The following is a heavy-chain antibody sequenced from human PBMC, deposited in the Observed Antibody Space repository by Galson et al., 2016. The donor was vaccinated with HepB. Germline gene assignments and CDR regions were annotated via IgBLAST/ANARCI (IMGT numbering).Heavy chain of an antibody. CDR3: ATSDSGGDTFVDV. V-gene: IGHV3-23*01. Sequence: SLRLSCAASGFTFSTYAMSWVRQAPGKGLEWVSGISGSGDTKFADPVKGRITISRDNSKTTLYLQMNSLRVEDTAVYYCATSDSGGDTFVDVWGQGTLVIVSS. D-gene: IGHD4-23*01. CDR1: GFTFSTYA. J-gene: IGHJ4*02. CDR2: ISGSGDT.